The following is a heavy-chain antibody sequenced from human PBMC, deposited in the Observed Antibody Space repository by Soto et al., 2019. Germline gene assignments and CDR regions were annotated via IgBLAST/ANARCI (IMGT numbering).Heavy chain of an antibody. CDR1: GGSISSYY. CDR3: ARVSLDYYYYGMDV. V-gene: IGHV4-59*01. CDR2: IYCSGST. Sequence: PSETLSLTCTVSGGSISSYYWSWIRQPPGKGLEWIGYIYCSGSTNYNPSLKSRVTISVDTSKNQFSLKLSSVTAADTAVYYCARVSLDYYYYGMDVWGQGTTVTVSS. J-gene: IGHJ6*02.